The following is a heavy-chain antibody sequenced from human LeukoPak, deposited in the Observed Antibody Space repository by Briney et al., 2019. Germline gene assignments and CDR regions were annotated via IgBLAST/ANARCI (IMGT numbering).Heavy chain of an antibody. J-gene: IGHJ4*02. CDR3: ARGIAGYNSRGFDY. V-gene: IGHV5-51*01. CDR1: GYLFSNYW. Sequence: GGSLRLSCKGSGYLFSNYWIAWVRQMPGKGLEWMGIIYPGDSDTRYSPSFQGQVTISADKSISTASLQWSSLKASDTAIYYCARGIAGYNSRGFDYWGQGTLVTVSS. D-gene: IGHD3-10*01. CDR2: IYPGDSDT.